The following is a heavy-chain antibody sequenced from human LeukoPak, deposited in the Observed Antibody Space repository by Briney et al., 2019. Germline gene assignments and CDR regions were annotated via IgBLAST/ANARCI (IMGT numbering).Heavy chain of an antibody. D-gene: IGHD1-7*01. CDR2: ISSDGSTD. V-gene: IGHV3-30*03. J-gene: IGHJ5*01. CDR3: TREGMGTSFSAWFHP. Sequence: GGSLRLSCAASGFTFSNYWMHWVRQAPGKGLEWVAVISSDGSTDYYADPVKGRFTVSRDRSKNTMYLQMNSLRIEDTAVYYCTREGMGTSFSAWFHPWGQGTLVTVSS. CDR1: GFTFSNYW.